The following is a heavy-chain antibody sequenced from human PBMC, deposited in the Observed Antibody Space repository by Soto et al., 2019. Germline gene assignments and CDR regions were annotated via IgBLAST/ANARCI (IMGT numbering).Heavy chain of an antibody. V-gene: IGHV1-46*01. J-gene: IGHJ5*01. CDR2: INPSGGRT. D-gene: IGHD6-6*01. CDR3: ARERWRGSSAPGGWLNP. CDR1: GYTFTSYY. Sequence: ASVKVYCKASGYTFTSYYMHWVRQAPGQGLEWMGIINPSGGRTSYAQTFQGRVTMTTYTSTSTIDMKLRSLRSENKSVYYRARERWRGSSAPGGWLNPWGQVTLVIFSS.